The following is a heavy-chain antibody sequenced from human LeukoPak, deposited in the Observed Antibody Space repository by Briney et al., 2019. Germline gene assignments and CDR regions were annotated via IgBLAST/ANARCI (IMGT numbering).Heavy chain of an antibody. J-gene: IGHJ4*02. D-gene: IGHD3-10*01. V-gene: IGHV3-53*01. Sequence: GGSLRLSCAASGFTFSSNAMSWVRQAPGKGLEGVSVLYTNGSTYYSDAVKGRFTISSDNSKNPLYLQRNSLRVEDTAIYYCARGGFGELLSPLDYWGQGTLVTVSS. CDR2: LYTNGST. CDR1: GFTFSSNA. CDR3: ARGGFGELLSPLDY.